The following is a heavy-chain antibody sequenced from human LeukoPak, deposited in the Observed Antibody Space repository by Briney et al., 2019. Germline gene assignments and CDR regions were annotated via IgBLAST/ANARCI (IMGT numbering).Heavy chain of an antibody. Sequence: PGGSLRLSCAASGFTFSSYAMSWVRQAPGKGLEWVSAISGSGGSTYYADSVKGRFTISRDNSKNTLYLQMNSLRDEDAAVYYCARDVTGYPYWGQGTLVTVSS. D-gene: IGHD5-12*01. CDR1: GFTFSSYA. J-gene: IGHJ4*02. V-gene: IGHV3-23*01. CDR2: ISGSGGST. CDR3: ARDVTGYPY.